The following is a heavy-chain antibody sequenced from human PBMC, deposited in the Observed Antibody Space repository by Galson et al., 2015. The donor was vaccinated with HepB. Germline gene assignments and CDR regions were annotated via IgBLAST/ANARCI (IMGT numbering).Heavy chain of an antibody. CDR2: ISGSGGST. Sequence: SLRLSCAASGFTFSSYAMSWVRQAPGKGLEWVSAISGSGGSTYYADSVKGRFTISRDNSKNTLYLQMNSLRAEDTAVYYCAKSFRGLYYDSSGYYFDYWGQGTLVTVSS. V-gene: IGHV3-23*01. J-gene: IGHJ4*02. CDR3: AKSFRGLYYDSSGYYFDY. D-gene: IGHD3-22*01. CDR1: GFTFSSYA.